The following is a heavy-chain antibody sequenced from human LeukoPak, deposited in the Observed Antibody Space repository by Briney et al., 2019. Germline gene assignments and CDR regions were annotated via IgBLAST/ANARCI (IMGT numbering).Heavy chain of an antibody. CDR3: ARVSPSTVVMFYY. J-gene: IGHJ4*02. V-gene: IGHV4-59*11. CDR1: GGSISSHY. D-gene: IGHD4-23*01. Sequence: SETLSLTCTVSGGSISSHYWSWIRQPPGKGLEWIGYIYYSGSTNYNPSLKSRVTISVDTSKNQFSLKLSSVTAADTAVYYCARVSPSTVVMFYYWGQGTLVTVSS. CDR2: IYYSGST.